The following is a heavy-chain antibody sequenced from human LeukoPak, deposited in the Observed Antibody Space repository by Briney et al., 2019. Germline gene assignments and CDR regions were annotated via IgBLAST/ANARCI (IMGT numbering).Heavy chain of an antibody. V-gene: IGHV3-73*01. CDR1: GFTFSGSA. CDR2: IRSKANSYAT. CDR3: TRLSSSSLRDY. Sequence: GGSLRLSCAASGFTFSGSAMHWVRQASRKGLEWVGRIRSKANSYATAYAASVKGRFTISRDDSKNTAYLQMNSLKTEDTAVYYCTRLSSSSLRDYWGQGTLVTVSS. D-gene: IGHD6-13*01. J-gene: IGHJ4*02.